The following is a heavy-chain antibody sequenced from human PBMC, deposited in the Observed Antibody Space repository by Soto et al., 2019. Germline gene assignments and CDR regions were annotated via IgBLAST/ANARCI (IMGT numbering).Heavy chain of an antibody. Sequence: PSETLCLTCTVSGGSISSSSYYWGWIRQPPGKGLEWIGSIYYSGSTYYNPSLKSRVTISVDTSKNQFSLKLSSVTAADTAVYYCARPTNYYDSSGKGRNWFDPWGQGTLVTLSS. V-gene: IGHV4-39*01. CDR1: GGSISSSSYY. CDR2: IYYSGST. J-gene: IGHJ5*02. CDR3: ARPTNYYDSSGKGRNWFDP. D-gene: IGHD3-22*01.